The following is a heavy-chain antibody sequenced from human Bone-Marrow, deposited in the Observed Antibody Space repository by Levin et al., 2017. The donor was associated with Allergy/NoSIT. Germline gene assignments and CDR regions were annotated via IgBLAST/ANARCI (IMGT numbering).Heavy chain of an antibody. CDR1: GGSISGHH. V-gene: IGHV4-59*11. CDR2: IHYSGTT. J-gene: IGHJ6*02. D-gene: IGHD1-14*01. Sequence: SQTLSLTCTVSGGSISGHHWSWIRQPPGKGLEWIGNIHYSGTTKYNPSLKSRVTISVDTSKNQFSLKLSSVTAADTAVYYCGRDRSIKNQDGDLWDYGMDYWGQGTTVSVSS. CDR3: GRDRSIKNQDGDLWDYGMDY.